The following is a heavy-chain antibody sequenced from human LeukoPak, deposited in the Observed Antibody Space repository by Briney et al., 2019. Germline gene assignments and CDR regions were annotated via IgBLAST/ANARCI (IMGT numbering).Heavy chain of an antibody. J-gene: IGHJ5*02. V-gene: IGHV1-69*04. CDR1: GGTFSSYA. Sequence: ASVKVSCKASGGTFSSYAISWVRQAPGQGLEWMGRIIPIFGIANYAQKFQGRVTITADKSTSTAYMELSSLRSEDTAVYYCERAPSRDGYNSPNWFDPWGQGTLVTVSS. CDR2: IIPIFGIA. D-gene: IGHD5-24*01. CDR3: ERAPSRDGYNSPNWFDP.